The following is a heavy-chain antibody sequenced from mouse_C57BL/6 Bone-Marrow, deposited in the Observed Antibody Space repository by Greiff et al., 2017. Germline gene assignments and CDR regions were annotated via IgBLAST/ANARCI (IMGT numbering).Heavy chain of an antibody. J-gene: IGHJ2*01. Sequence: VKLMESGAELARPGASVKLSCKASGYTFTSYGISWVKQRTGQGLEWIGEIYPRSGNTYYNEKFKGKATLTADKSSSTAYMELRSLTSEDSAVYFCARANWDGYFDYWGQGTTLTVSS. V-gene: IGHV1-81*01. D-gene: IGHD4-1*01. CDR2: IYPRSGNT. CDR3: ARANWDGYFDY. CDR1: GYTFTSYG.